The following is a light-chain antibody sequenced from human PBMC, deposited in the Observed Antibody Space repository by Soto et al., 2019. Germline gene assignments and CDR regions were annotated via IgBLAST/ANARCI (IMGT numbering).Light chain of an antibody. CDR1: ETIGRAY. CDR3: HQYATSPFT. CDR2: ATS. J-gene: IGKJ2*01. V-gene: IGKV3-20*01. Sequence: IVLTQSPGTVSLSPGERATFSCRASETIGRAYFAWYQHRPGRTPRLVLSATSNRAAGIPDRFGGSGSGADFTLTINGVEPEDFAVYYCHQYATSPFTFGQGTKLEIK.